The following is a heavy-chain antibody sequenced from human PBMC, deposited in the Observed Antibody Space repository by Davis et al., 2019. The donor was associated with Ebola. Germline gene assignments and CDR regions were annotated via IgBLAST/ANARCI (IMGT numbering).Heavy chain of an antibody. CDR1: GYSFTSYW. V-gene: IGHV5-10-1*01. D-gene: IGHD3-16*01. Sequence: GESLKISCKGSGYSFTSYWISWVRQLPGKGLEWMGRIDPSDSYTNYSPSFQGHVTISADKSISTAYLQWSSLKASDTAMYYCARHLGLYGWFDPWGQGTLVTVSS. J-gene: IGHJ5*02. CDR2: IDPSDSYT. CDR3: ARHLGLYGWFDP.